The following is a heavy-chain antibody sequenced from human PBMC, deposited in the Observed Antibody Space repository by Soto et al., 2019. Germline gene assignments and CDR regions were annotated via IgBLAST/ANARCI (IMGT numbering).Heavy chain of an antibody. CDR1: GGTITSYN. J-gene: IGHJ6*02. D-gene: IGHD2-2*01. Sequence: PSETLSLTCTVSGGTITSYNWSWLSQTTGKALEWIGYVCNSGSTNYNPSLKSRVTISVDTSKNQFSLKLSSVTAADTAVYYCARLPAAKGNYYYYGKDVWGQGTTVTVS. CDR3: ARLPAAKGNYYYYGKDV. CDR2: VCNSGST. V-gene: IGHV4-59*08.